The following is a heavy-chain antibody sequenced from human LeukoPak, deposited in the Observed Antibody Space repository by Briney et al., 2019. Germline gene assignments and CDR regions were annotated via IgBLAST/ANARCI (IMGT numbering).Heavy chain of an antibody. CDR2: ILDSGST. Sequence: PSETLSLTCPVSGASISSFYWSWIRQPPEKGLEWIGYILDSGSTNYNPSLKSRVTISVDTSNNQFSLKLSSVTAADTAVYYCARGLKKSRTVWYFDLWGRGTLVTVSS. J-gene: IGHJ2*01. CDR1: GASISSFY. D-gene: IGHD1-14*01. V-gene: IGHV4-59*01. CDR3: ARGLKKSRTVWYFDL.